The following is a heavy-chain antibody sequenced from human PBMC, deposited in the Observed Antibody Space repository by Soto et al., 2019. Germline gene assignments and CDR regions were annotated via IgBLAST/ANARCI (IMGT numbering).Heavy chain of an antibody. V-gene: IGHV1-69*01. CDR3: ARDRIAGSKYYYGMDV. CDR2: IIPIFGTE. J-gene: IGHJ6*02. D-gene: IGHD6-13*01. CDR1: XXTFXSXX. Sequence: KPGSSVRXXCXAXXXTFXSXXXXXXXXXXGQGLXXXGEIIPIFGTENYAQKFQGRVTITADESTSTAYMELSSLRSEDTAVYYCARDRIAGSKYYYGMDVWGQGTTVTVSS.